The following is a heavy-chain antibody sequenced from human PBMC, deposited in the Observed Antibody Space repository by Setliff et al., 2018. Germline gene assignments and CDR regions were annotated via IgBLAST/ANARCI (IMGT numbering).Heavy chain of an antibody. D-gene: IGHD3-22*01. J-gene: IGHJ1*01. CDR3: ARVADYYDSSGQSQYFQH. CDR1: GGSISSHY. CDR2: IYHSGST. Sequence: SETLSLTCTVSGGSISSHYWSWIRQPPGKGLEWIGSIYHSGSTYYNPSLKSRVTISVDTSKNQFSLKLSSVTAADTAVYYCARVADYYDSSGQSQYFQHWGQGTLVTVSS. V-gene: IGHV4-59*08.